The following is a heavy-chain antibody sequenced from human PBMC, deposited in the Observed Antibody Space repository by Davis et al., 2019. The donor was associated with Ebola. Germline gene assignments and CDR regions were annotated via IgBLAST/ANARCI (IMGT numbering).Heavy chain of an antibody. Sequence: GGSLRLSCAASGFTFSSYDMHWVRQATGKRLEWVSAIGTAGDTYYPGSVKGRFTISRANAKSSLYLQMNSLRAEDTAVYYCARDLIVVVPAAINWFDPWGQGTLVTVSS. V-gene: IGHV3-13*01. CDR1: GFTFSSYD. CDR3: ARDLIVVVPAAINWFDP. CDR2: IGTAGDT. J-gene: IGHJ5*02. D-gene: IGHD2-2*01.